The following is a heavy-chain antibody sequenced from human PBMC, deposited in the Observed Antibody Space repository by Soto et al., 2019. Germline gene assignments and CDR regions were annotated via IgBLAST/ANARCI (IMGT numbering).Heavy chain of an antibody. CDR2: VHYSGST. CDR1: GGSIRSNIYY. V-gene: IGHV4-39*01. D-gene: IGHD3-22*01. Sequence: QLQLQESGPGLVKPSETLSLTCSVSGGSIRSNIYYWGWLRQPPGKGLEWIATVHYSGSTYYTPSLKNRFTISADTSNNHFSLRLNSVTAADTAVYYWARQHYYDSSGYYTWNWGQGTLVTVSS. J-gene: IGHJ4*02. CDR3: ARQHYYDSSGYYTWN.